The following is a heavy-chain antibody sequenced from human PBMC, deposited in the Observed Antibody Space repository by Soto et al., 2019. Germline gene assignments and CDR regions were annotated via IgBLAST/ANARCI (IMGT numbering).Heavy chain of an antibody. CDR1: GFTFSSYS. CDR3: ARETYYYDSSGYYEDY. CDR2: ISSSSSTTI. J-gene: IGHJ4*02. D-gene: IGHD3-22*01. Sequence: PGGSLRLSCAASGFTFSSYSMNWVRQAPGKGLEWVSYISSSSSTTIYYADSVKGRFTISRDNAKNSLYLQMNSLRDEDTAVYYCARETYYYDSSGYYEDYWGQGTLVTVSS. V-gene: IGHV3-48*02.